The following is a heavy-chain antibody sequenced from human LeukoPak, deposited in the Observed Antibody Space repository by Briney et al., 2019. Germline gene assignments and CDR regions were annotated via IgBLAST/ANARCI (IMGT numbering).Heavy chain of an antibody. Sequence: GGSLRLSCATSGFTFSNAWMSWVRQAPGKGLEWVGRIKSKTDGGTTDYAAPVKGRFTISRDDSKNTLYLQMNSLKTEDTAVYYCTTDTIIVVVPAAQMDFDPWGQGTLVTVSS. CDR1: GFTFSNAW. J-gene: IGHJ5*02. V-gene: IGHV3-15*01. CDR2: IKSKTDGGTT. D-gene: IGHD2-2*01. CDR3: TTDTIIVVVPAAQMDFDP.